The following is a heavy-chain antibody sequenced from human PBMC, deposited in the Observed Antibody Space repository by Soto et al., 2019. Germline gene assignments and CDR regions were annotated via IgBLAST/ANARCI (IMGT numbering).Heavy chain of an antibody. D-gene: IGHD6-13*01. CDR1: GGSISSSNW. CDR2: IYHSGST. J-gene: IGHJ3*02. Sequence: PSETLSLTCAVSGGSISSSNWWSWVRQPPGKGLEWIGEIYHSGSTNYNPSLKSRVSISVDKSKNQFSPKLTSVTAADTAVYYCARNSPVGDAFDSWGQGTMVTVSS. CDR3: ARNSPVGDAFDS. V-gene: IGHV4-4*02.